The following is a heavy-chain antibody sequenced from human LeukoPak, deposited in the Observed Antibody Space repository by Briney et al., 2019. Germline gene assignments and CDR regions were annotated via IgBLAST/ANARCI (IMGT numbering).Heavy chain of an antibody. V-gene: IGHV1-69*05. D-gene: IGHD2-2*01. J-gene: IGHJ4*02. CDR1: GGTFSSYA. CDR3: ARDRGCSSTSCYRLSHFDY. Sequence: SVKVSCMASGGTFSSYAISWVRQAPGQGLEWMGGIIPIFGTANYAQKFQGRVTITTDESTSTAYMELSSLRSEDTAVYYCARDRGCSSTSCYRLSHFDYWGQGTLVTVSS. CDR2: IIPIFGTA.